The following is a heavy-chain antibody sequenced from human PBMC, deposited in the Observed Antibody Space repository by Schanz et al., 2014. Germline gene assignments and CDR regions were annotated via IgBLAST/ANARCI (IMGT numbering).Heavy chain of an antibody. D-gene: IGHD1-26*01. CDR1: GFAFSSNW. CDR2: IRQEGSEK. J-gene: IGHJ4*02. Sequence: VQLVESGGGVVQPGGSLRLSCAGSGFAFSSNWMSWVRQAPGKGLEWVANIRQEGSEKYYVDSVRGRFTISRDNAKNSLYLQMNSLRAEDTAVYYCARDSGSHYVVDYWGQGTLVTVSS. V-gene: IGHV3-7*01. CDR3: ARDSGSHYVVDY.